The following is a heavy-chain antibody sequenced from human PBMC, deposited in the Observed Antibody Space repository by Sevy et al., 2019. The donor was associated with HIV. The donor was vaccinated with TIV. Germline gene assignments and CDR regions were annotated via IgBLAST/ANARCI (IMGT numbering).Heavy chain of an antibody. CDR2: IKQDGSQK. CDR3: AKNVGDM. J-gene: IGHJ3*01. D-gene: IGHD1-26*01. CDR1: GFTFSDYW. V-gene: IGHV3-7*01. Sequence: GGSRRLSCAASGFTFSDYWMSWVRQAPGKGLEWVANIKQDGSQKYFVDSVKGRFTISRDNAKNSLYLQMDNLRAEDTAVYYCAKNVGDMWGQGTMVTVSS.